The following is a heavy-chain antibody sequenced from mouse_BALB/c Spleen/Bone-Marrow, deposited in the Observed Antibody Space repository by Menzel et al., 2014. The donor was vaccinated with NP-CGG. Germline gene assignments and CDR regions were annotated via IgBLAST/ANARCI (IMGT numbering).Heavy chain of an antibody. V-gene: IGHV1-80*01. CDR1: GYTFSEHW. D-gene: IGHD2-14*01. J-gene: IGHJ1*01. CDR3: ARWVRFDYWSFDV. CDR2: IYPGDGDT. Sequence: QVHLQQPGAELVRPESSVKISCKASGYTFSEHWMNWVMQRSGQGLEWIGQIYPGDGDTNYSGKFKGKATLTADKSSNTTYMQLSSLTSEDSAVYFCARWVRFDYWSFDVWGAGTTVNVSS.